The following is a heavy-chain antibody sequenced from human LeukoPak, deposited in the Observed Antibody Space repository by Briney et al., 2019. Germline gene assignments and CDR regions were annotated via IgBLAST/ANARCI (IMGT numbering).Heavy chain of an antibody. CDR1: GGSISSYY. CDR2: IYYSGST. CDR3: ARDYGDQGWFDP. Sequence: SETLSLTCTVSGGSISSYYWSWIRQPPGKGLEWLGYIYYSGSTNYNPSLKSRVTISVDTSKNQFSLKLSSVTAADTAVYYCARDYGDQGWFDPWGQGTLVTVSS. D-gene: IGHD4-17*01. J-gene: IGHJ5*02. V-gene: IGHV4-59*01.